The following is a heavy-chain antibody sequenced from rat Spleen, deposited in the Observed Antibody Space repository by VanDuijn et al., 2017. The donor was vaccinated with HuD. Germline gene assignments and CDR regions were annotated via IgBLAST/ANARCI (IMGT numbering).Heavy chain of an antibody. D-gene: IGHD3-1*01. J-gene: IGHJ2*01. Sequence: EVQLVESGGGLVQPGRSLKLSCAVSGFTFSDYTMAWVRQAPKKGLEWVATILYDGSSTSYRDSVKGRFTISRDNAKSTLYLQMDSLRSEDTATYYCARGALSYFDYWGQGVMVTVSS. V-gene: IGHV5-17*01. CDR2: ILYDGSST. CDR1: GFTFSDYT. CDR3: ARGALSYFDY.